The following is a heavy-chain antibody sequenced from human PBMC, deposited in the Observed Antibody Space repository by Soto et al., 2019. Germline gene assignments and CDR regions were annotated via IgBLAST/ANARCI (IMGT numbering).Heavy chain of an antibody. CDR3: ARGRTVSSIGPLLV. D-gene: IGHD1-1*01. J-gene: IGHJ1*01. CDR2: VSPKIGKT. V-gene: IGHV1-18*01. CDR1: GYNFFDFG. Sequence: QIQLVQSGAEVKKPGASVKVSCKASGYNFFDFGVSWVRQAPGQGLDWMGWVSPKIGKTDYARKVQGRVTMTTDISTSTGYMELRGLISDDTGVYYCARGRTVSSIGPLLVWGKGTLVSVSS.